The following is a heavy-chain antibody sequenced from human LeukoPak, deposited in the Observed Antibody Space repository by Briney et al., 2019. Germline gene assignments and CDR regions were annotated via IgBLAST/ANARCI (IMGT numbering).Heavy chain of an antibody. CDR3: ARGGGVAVAGTGSFDY. CDR1: GGSFSGYY. V-gene: IGHV4-34*01. J-gene: IGHJ4*02. D-gene: IGHD6-19*01. CDR2: INHGGST. Sequence: KPSETLSLTCAVYGGSFSGYYWSWIRQPPGKGLEWIGEINHGGSTNYNPSLKSRVTISVDTSKNQFSLELSSVTAADTAVYYCARGGGVAVAGTGSFDYWGQGTLVTVSS.